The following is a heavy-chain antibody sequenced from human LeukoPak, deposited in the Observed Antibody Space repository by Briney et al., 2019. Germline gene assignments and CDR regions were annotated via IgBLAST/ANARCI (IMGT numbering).Heavy chain of an antibody. Sequence: ASVKVSCKASGYTFTGYYMHWVRQAPGQGLEWMGWINPNSGGTNYAQKFQGRVTMTRDTSISTAYMELSRLRSDDTAVYYCARDDPTYSSGWYDYYYGMDVWGQGTTVTVSS. D-gene: IGHD6-19*01. J-gene: IGHJ6*02. CDR3: ARDDPTYSSGWYDYYYGMDV. CDR2: INPNSGGT. CDR1: GYTFTGYY. V-gene: IGHV1-2*02.